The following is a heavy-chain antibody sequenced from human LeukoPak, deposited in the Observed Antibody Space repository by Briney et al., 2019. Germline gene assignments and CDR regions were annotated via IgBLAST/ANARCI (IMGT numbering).Heavy chain of an antibody. J-gene: IGHJ4*02. CDR2: IYTSGTT. V-gene: IGHV4-4*07. CDR1: GGSISTYY. Sequence: SETLSLTCTVSGGSISTYYWNWIRQPAGKGLEWIGRIYTSGTTNYNPSLETRITVSIDTSKNQFSLKLNSVTAADTAVYYCARDSGNERLGVYFDYWGQGTLVTASS. D-gene: IGHD2-8*02. CDR3: ARDSGNERLGVYFDY.